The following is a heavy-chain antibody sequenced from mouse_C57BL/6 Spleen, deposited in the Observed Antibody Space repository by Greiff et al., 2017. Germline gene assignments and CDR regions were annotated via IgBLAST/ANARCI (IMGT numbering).Heavy chain of an antibody. CDR2: ISSGSSTI. Sequence: EVKLMESGGGLVKPGGSLKLSCAASGFTFSDYGMHWVRQAPEKGLEWVAYISSGSSTIYYADTVKGRFTISRDNAKNTLFLQMTSLRSEDTAMYYCARGGLRRDAMDYWGQGTSVTVSS. D-gene: IGHD2-2*01. CDR3: ARGGLRRDAMDY. J-gene: IGHJ4*01. CDR1: GFTFSDYG. V-gene: IGHV5-17*01.